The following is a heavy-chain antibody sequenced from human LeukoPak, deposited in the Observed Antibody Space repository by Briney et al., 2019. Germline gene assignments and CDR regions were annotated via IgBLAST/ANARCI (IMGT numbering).Heavy chain of an antibody. Sequence: GASVKVSCKASGYTFTGYLMHWMRQAPGQRREWMGWINAGTGHTKYSQNFQGRVTITRDTSASTAYMDLSSLTSEDTAVYYCARETKGVPGYYFDYWGQGTLVTVSS. CDR3: ARETKGVPGYYFDY. CDR2: INAGTGHT. J-gene: IGHJ4*02. CDR1: GYTFTGYL. D-gene: IGHD2-8*01. V-gene: IGHV1-3*01.